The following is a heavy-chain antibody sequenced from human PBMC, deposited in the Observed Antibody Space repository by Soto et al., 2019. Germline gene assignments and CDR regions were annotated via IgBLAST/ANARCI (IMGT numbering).Heavy chain of an antibody. J-gene: IGHJ4*02. D-gene: IGHD5-18*01. CDR1: GFTFSSYS. Sequence: GESLKISCAASGFTFSSYSMNWVRQAPGKGLEWVSSISSSSSYIYYADSVKGRFTISRDNAKNSLYLQMNSLRAEDTAVYYCAGGTGTYSYGYGYYFDYWGQGTLVTVSS. CDR3: AGGTGTYSYGYGYYFDY. CDR2: ISSSSSYI. V-gene: IGHV3-21*01.